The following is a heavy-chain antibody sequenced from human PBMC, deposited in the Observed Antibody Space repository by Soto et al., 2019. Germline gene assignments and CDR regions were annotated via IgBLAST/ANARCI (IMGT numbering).Heavy chain of an antibody. CDR2: IWYDGSNK. CDR3: ARDLLWFGELPTHRYYYGMDV. CDR1: GFTFSSYG. Sequence: GGSLRLSCAASGFTFSSYGMHWVRQAPGKGLEWVAVIWYDGSNKYYADSVKGRFTISRDNSKNTLYLQMNSLRAEDTAVYYCARDLLWFGELPTHRYYYGMDVWGQGTTVTVSS. D-gene: IGHD3-10*01. V-gene: IGHV3-33*01. J-gene: IGHJ6*02.